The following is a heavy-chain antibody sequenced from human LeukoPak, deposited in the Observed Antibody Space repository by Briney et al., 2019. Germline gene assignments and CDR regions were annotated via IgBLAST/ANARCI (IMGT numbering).Heavy chain of an antibody. Sequence: PSETLSLICTVSGGSITSYYWSWIRQPPGKGLERIGYIDYSGTTDYNPSLKSRVTISLDTSKNQFSLKLSTVTAADMAVYYCAKGYSRSNIFDYWGQGTLVTVSS. CDR3: AKGYSRSNIFDY. J-gene: IGHJ4*02. D-gene: IGHD6-13*01. V-gene: IGHV4-59*01. CDR2: IDYSGTT. CDR1: GGSITSYY.